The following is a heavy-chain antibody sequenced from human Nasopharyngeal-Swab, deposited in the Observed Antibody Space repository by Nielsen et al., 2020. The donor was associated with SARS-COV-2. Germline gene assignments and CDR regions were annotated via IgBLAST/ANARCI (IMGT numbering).Heavy chain of an antibody. D-gene: IGHD1-26*01. J-gene: IGHJ4*02. CDR1: GYKFTSYW. CDR2: IYPPDSDT. CDR3: AKPPTVGAAIDY. V-gene: IGHV5-51*01. Sequence: GESLKISCQSSGYKFTSYWIGWVRQMPGKGLEWMGIIYPPDSDTSYSPSFQGQVTISADKSISTAYLQWPSLKASDTAMYYCAKPPTVGAAIDYWGQGTLVIVSS.